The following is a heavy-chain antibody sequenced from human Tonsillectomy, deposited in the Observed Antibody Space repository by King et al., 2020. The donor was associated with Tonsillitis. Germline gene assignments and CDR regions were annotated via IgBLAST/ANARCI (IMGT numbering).Heavy chain of an antibody. Sequence: VQLVESGGGVVQPGRSLRLSCAASGFIFSSYGLHWVRQTPGKGLEWVALISHDGSNEYYADSVKGRFTKSRDNSKKTVYLQMNSLRAEDTAVYYCAKESGLYDFWSGYFDYWGQGTLVTVSS. CDR1: GFIFSSYG. CDR3: AKESGLYDFWSGYFDY. J-gene: IGHJ4*02. CDR2: ISHDGSNE. D-gene: IGHD3/OR15-3a*01. V-gene: IGHV3-30*18.